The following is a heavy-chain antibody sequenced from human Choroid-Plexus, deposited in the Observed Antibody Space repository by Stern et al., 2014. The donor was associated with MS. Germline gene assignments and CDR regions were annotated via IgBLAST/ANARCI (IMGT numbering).Heavy chain of an antibody. D-gene: IGHD3-22*01. Sequence: VQLVESGPGLVKPSQTLSLTCTVSGGSISSGGYYWSWIRQHPGKGLEWIGYIYYSGSTYYNPSLKRRVSISVDTSKNQFSLKLSSVTAADTAVYYCARGPPDYYDSSGYYTYWGQGTLVTVSS. CDR2: IYYSGST. J-gene: IGHJ4*02. V-gene: IGHV4-31*03. CDR1: GGSISSGGYY. CDR3: ARGPPDYYDSSGYYTY.